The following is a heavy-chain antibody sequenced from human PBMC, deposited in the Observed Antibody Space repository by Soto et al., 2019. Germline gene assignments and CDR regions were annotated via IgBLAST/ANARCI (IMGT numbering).Heavy chain of an antibody. CDR1: GGSISSYY. J-gene: IGHJ6*02. V-gene: IGHV4-4*07. CDR2: IYTSWST. CDR3: ARADRSSWYDYYYYYGMDV. Sequence: QVQLQESGPGLVKPSETLFLTCTVSGGSISSYYWSWIRQPAGKGLAWIGRIYTSWSTNYNPSLKSRVTMSVDTSKNTFSLKLSSVTAADTAVYYCARADRSSWYDYYYYYGMDVWGQGTTVTVSS. D-gene: IGHD6-13*01.